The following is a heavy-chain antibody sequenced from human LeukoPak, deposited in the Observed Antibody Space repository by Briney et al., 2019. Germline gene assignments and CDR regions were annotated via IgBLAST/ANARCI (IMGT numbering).Heavy chain of an antibody. D-gene: IGHD3-10*01. V-gene: IGHV1-69*02. CDR3: ARVRFRGDNYFDF. J-gene: IGHJ4*02. CDR2: IIPILDIA. Sequence: VASVKVSCKASGGTFSSYTISWVRQAPGQGLEWMGRIIPILDIANYAQKFQGRVTITADKSTSTAYMELSSLRSEDTAVYYCARVRFRGDNYFDFWGQGTLVTVSS. CDR1: GGTFSSYT.